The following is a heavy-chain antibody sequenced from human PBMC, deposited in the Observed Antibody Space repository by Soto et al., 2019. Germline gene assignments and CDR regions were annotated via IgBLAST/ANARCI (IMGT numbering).Heavy chain of an antibody. Sequence: PETLSLTCTVSGCSISSYYWSWIRQPPGKGLEWIGYIYYSGSTNYNPSLKSRVTISVDTSKNQFSLKLSSVTAADTAVYYCARDDFQYYGMDVWGQGTTVTVSS. D-gene: IGHD2-21*02. V-gene: IGHV4-59*01. CDR3: ARDDFQYYGMDV. CDR2: IYYSGST. CDR1: GCSISSYY. J-gene: IGHJ6*02.